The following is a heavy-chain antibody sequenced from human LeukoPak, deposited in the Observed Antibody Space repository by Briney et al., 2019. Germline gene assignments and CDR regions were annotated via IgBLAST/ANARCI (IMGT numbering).Heavy chain of an antibody. CDR2: IYYSGST. CDR3: ARDTYYDFWSGYYTYENWFDP. V-gene: IGHV4-59*12. J-gene: IGHJ5*02. Sequence: SETLSLTCTVSGGSISSFYWSWIRQPPGKGLEWIGYIYYSGSTNYNPSLKSRVTISVDTSKNQFSLNLSSVTAADTAVYYCARDTYYDFWSGYYTYENWFDPWGRGTLVTVSS. D-gene: IGHD3-3*01. CDR1: GGSISSFY.